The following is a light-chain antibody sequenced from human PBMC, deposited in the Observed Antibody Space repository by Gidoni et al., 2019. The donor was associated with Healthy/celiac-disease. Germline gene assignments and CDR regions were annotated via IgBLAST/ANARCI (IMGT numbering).Light chain of an antibody. CDR1: SSDVGSYNL. CDR2: EGS. Sequence: QSALTQPASVSGSPRQSITISCTGTSSDVGSYNLVSWYQQHPGKAPQLMIYEGSKRPSGVSNRFSGSKSGNTASLTISGLQAEDEADYYCCSYAGSSTSWVFGGGTKLTVL. J-gene: IGLJ3*02. CDR3: CSYAGSSTSWV. V-gene: IGLV2-23*01.